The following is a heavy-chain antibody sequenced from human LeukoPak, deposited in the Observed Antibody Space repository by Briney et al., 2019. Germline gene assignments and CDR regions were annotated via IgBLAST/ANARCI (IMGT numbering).Heavy chain of an antibody. D-gene: IGHD6-6*01. CDR1: GGSISSYY. CDR2: IYYSGST. J-gene: IGHJ6*02. Sequence: PSETLSLTCTVSGGSISSYYWSWIRQPPGKGLEWIGYIYYSGSTTYNPSLESRVTISVDTSKNQFSLKLSSVTAADAAVYYCARSQGQLVDYYYGMDVWGQGTTVTVPS. CDR3: ARSQGQLVDYYYGMDV. V-gene: IGHV4-59*01.